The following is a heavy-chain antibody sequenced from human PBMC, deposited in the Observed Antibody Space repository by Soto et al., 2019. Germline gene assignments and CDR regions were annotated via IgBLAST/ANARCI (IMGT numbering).Heavy chain of an antibody. CDR1: GYTFSGYY. V-gene: IGHV1-2*04. CDR3: ARDATPESAFDI. CDR2: INPNSGGT. J-gene: IGHJ3*02. Sequence: GASVKVSCKASGYTFSGYYMHWVRQAPGQGLEWMGWINPNSGGTNYAQKFQGWVTMTRDTSIGTAYMEVSRLRSDDTAVYYCARDATPESAFDIWGQGTMVTVSS.